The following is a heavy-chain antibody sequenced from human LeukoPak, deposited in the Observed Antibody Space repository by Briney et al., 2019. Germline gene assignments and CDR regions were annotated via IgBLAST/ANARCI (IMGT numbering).Heavy chain of an antibody. D-gene: IGHD1-26*01. CDR2: MWYDGSRE. CDR3: ARDLSFGSLDF. V-gene: IGHV3-33*01. J-gene: IGHJ4*02. Sequence: GGALRLSCAASGFILSTHGMHWVRQAPGKGLEWVAGMWYDGSREDYADSVKGRFTISRDMSKNALNLQMNSLRVEDTAMFYCARDLSFGSLDFRGQGTLVTVSS. CDR1: GFILSTHG.